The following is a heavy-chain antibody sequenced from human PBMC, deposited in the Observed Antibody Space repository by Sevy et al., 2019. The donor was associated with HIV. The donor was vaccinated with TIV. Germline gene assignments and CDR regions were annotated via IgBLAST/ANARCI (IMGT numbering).Heavy chain of an antibody. Sequence: ASVKVSCKASGYTFSDSYIHWVRLAPGQGLEWMGWINAASGGTKYAQKFQDRVTMTSDTSITTAYMEMSRLKSDDTAVYYCARDLPTGNYFKYWGQGTLVTVSS. CDR1: GYTFSDSY. V-gene: IGHV1-2*02. J-gene: IGHJ4*02. D-gene: IGHD2-8*02. CDR2: INAASGGT. CDR3: ARDLPTGNYFKY.